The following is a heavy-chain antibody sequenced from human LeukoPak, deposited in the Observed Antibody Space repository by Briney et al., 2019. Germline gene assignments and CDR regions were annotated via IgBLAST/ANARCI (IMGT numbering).Heavy chain of an antibody. CDR1: GLTFSGSW. Sequence: GGSLRLSCAASGLTFSGSWMTWVRQPPGKGREWVGNILPDGSYKHYVDSVKGRFTISRDNAKNSLYLQMNSLREEDTAVYYCTTKYSWGQGTLVTVSS. D-gene: IGHD2/OR15-2a*01. V-gene: IGHV3-7*01. J-gene: IGHJ5*02. CDR2: ILPDGSYK. CDR3: TTKYS.